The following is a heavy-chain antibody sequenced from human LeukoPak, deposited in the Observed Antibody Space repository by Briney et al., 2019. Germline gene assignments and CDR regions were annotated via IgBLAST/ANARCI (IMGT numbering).Heavy chain of an antibody. CDR2: ISWNSGSI. V-gene: IGHV3-9*01. CDR1: GFTFDDYA. CDR3: AKDDYYDSSGYSTFDY. D-gene: IGHD3-22*01. Sequence: GGSLRLSCAASGFTFDDYAMQWVRQAPGKGLEWVSGISWNSGSIGYADSVKGRFTISRDNAKNSLYLQMNSLRAEDTALYYCAKDDYYDSSGYSTFDYWGQGTLVTVSS. J-gene: IGHJ4*02.